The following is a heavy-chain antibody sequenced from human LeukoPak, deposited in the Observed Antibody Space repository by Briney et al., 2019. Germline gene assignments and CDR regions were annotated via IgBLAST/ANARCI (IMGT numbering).Heavy chain of an antibody. CDR2: IHPDGRIT. CDR3: APQQAYSPYNWFDP. CDR1: GFTISNYW. J-gene: IGHJ5*02. Sequence: AGGSLRLSCVGSGFTISNYWMHWVRQAPGTGLMWVSRIHPDGRITTYADSVKGRFTISRDNAKNTLYPQMNSLRAEDTAVYYCAPQQAYSPYNWFDPWGQGTLVTVSS. V-gene: IGHV3-74*03. D-gene: IGHD5-12*01.